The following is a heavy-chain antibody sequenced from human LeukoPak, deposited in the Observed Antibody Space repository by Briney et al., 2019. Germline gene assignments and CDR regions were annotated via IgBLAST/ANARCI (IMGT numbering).Heavy chain of an antibody. V-gene: IGHV3-23*01. Sequence: GGSLRLSCAASGFSFSTYVMSWVRQAPGKGLEWVSGISGSGGSAYYADSVEGRFTISRDNSKNTLYLHMNSLRDEDTAVYYCAKALKFGELSLYYFDYWGQGTLVTVSS. J-gene: IGHJ4*02. D-gene: IGHD3-10*01. CDR3: AKALKFGELSLYYFDY. CDR2: ISGSGGSA. CDR1: GFSFSTYV.